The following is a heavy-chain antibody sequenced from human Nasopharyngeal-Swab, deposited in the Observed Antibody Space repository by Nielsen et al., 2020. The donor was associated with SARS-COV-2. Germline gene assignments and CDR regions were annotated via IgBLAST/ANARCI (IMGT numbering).Heavy chain of an antibody. CDR2: ISGSGGST. V-gene: IGHV3-23*01. Sequence: GESLKISCAASGFTFSSYAMSWVRQAPGKGLEWVSAISGSGGSTYSADSVKGRFTISRDNSKNTLYLQMNSLRAEDTAVYYCAKGEAYSSSWYLPWNFDYWGQGTLVTVSS. D-gene: IGHD6-13*01. CDR1: GFTFSSYA. J-gene: IGHJ4*02. CDR3: AKGEAYSSSWYLPWNFDY.